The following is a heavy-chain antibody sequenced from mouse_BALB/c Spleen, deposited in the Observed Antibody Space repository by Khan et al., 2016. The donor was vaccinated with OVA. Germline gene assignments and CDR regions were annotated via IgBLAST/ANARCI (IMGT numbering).Heavy chain of an antibody. D-gene: IGHD1-1*01. V-gene: IGHV3-2*02. Sequence: VQLQQSGPGLVKPSQSLSLTCTVTGYSITSGYAWNWIRQFPGNKLEWMGYISYSGSTSYNPSLRSQISITRDTSKNQFFLQLNSVTTEDTATYYCARKNYYGYAMDYWGQGTSVTVSS. CDR1: GYSITSGYA. J-gene: IGHJ4*01. CDR3: ARKNYYGYAMDY. CDR2: ISYSGST.